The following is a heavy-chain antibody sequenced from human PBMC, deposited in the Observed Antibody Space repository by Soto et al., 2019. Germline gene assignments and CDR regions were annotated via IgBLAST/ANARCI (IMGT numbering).Heavy chain of an antibody. CDR3: ARVRGGGSEYFFDY. CDR1: GYTFTRYN. D-gene: IGHD2-15*01. CDR2: INPSGGTT. Sequence: GASVKVSCKASGYTFTRYNVHCVRQAPGQVLEWMAIINPSGGTTYYVQKFEGRVTLTTDTSTSTVYMELSSLRSDDTAVYYCARVRGGGSEYFFDYWGQGTLVTVSS. V-gene: IGHV1-46*01. J-gene: IGHJ4*02.